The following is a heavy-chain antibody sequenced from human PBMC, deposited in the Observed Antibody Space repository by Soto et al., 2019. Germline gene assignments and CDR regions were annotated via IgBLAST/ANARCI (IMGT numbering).Heavy chain of an antibody. J-gene: IGHJ4*02. Sequence: GSLRLSCAASGFTFSSYGMHWVRQAPGKGLEWVAVIWYDGSNKYYADSVKGRFTISRDNSKNTLYLQVNSLRAEDTAVYYCARGQSSTSAFGSPPAFAYWGQGTLVTVSS. V-gene: IGHV3-33*01. CDR3: ARGQSSTSAFGSPPAFAY. CDR1: GFTFSSYG. D-gene: IGHD2-2*01. CDR2: IWYDGSNK.